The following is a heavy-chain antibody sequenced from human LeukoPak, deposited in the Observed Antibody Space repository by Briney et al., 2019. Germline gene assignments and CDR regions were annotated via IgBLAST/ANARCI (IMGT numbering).Heavy chain of an antibody. CDR2: INTDGGIT. CDR3: TRGAVGTGVWFDP. CDR1: GFTFSGYW. V-gene: IGHV3-74*01. Sequence: GGSLRLSCAASGFTFSGYWMHWVRQAPGKGLVWVSRINTDGGITNYADSVKGRFTISRDNAKNTLHLQMNSLRADDTAVYYCTRGAVGTGVWFDPWGQGTLVTVSS. D-gene: IGHD1-26*01. J-gene: IGHJ5*02.